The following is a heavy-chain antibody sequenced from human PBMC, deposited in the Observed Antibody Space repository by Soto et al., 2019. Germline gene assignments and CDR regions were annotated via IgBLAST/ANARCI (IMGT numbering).Heavy chain of an antibody. CDR1: GYTFTGYY. CDR3: ARAPPLYYYDSSGTVNDDAFDI. V-gene: IGHV1-2*04. J-gene: IGHJ3*02. D-gene: IGHD3-22*01. CDR2: INPNSGGT. Sequence: QVQLVQSGAEVKKPGASVKVSCKASGYTFTGYYMHWVRQAPGQGLEWMGWINPNSGGTNYAQKFQGWVTMTRDTSISTAYMELSRLRSDDTAVYYCARAPPLYYYDSSGTVNDDAFDIWGQGTMVTVSS.